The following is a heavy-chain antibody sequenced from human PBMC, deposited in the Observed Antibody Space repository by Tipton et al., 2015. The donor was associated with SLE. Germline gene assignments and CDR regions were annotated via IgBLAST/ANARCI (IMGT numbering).Heavy chain of an antibody. CDR1: GYSISSGYY. Sequence: TLSLTCAVSGYSISSGYYWGWIRQPPGKGLEWIATIFHTGSTYYNPSLKSRVTISVDTFKNQFSLRVSSVIAADTAVYYCARMFRAASGGFDYWGQGSPVTVSS. D-gene: IGHD6-13*01. CDR2: IFHTGST. V-gene: IGHV4-38-2*01. CDR3: ARMFRAASGGFDY. J-gene: IGHJ4*02.